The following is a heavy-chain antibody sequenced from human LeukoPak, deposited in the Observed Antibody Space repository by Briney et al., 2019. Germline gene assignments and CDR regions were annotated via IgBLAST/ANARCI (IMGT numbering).Heavy chain of an antibody. CDR3: ARPRLEYCSGGSCFDAFDI. CDR1: GFTVSSNY. J-gene: IGHJ3*02. CDR2: IYSGGNT. Sequence: GGSLRLSCAASGFTVSSNYMSWVRQAPGKGLECVSVIYSGGNTYYADSVKGRFTISRDNSKNTLFLQMNSLTAEDTAIYSCARPRLEYCSGGSCFDAFDIWGQGTMVTVSS. D-gene: IGHD2-15*01. V-gene: IGHV3-53*01.